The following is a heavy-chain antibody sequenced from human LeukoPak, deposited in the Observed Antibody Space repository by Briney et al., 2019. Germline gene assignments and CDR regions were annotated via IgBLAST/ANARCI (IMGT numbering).Heavy chain of an antibody. J-gene: IGHJ4*02. V-gene: IGHV1-2*02. D-gene: IGHD3-22*01. CDR2: INPNSGGT. CDR3: ARGSLITMIVVDGLDY. CDR1: GYTFTGYY. Sequence: ASVKVSCKASGYTFTGYYMHWVRQAPGQGLEWMGWINPNSGGTNYAQKFQGRVTMTRDTSISTDYMELSRLRSDDTAVYYCARGSLITMIVVDGLDYWGQGTLVTVSS.